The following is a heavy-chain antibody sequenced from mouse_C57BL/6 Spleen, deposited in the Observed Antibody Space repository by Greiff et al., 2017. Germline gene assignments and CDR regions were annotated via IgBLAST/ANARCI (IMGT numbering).Heavy chain of an antibody. V-gene: IGHV1-54*01. Sequence: QVQLQQSGAELVRPGTSVKVSCKASGYAFTNYLIEWVKQRPGQGLEWIGVINPGSGGTNYNEKFKGKATLTADKSSSTAYMQLSSLTSEDSAVYFCARTLPTVVAREYYFDYWGQGTTLTVSS. J-gene: IGHJ2*01. CDR2: INPGSGGT. CDR3: ARTLPTVVAREYYFDY. CDR1: GYAFTNYL. D-gene: IGHD1-1*01.